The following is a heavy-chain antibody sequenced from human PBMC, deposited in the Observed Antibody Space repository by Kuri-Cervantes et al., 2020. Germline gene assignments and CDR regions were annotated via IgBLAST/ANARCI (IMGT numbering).Heavy chain of an antibody. CDR1: GGSFSGYY. J-gene: IGHJ5*02. CDR3: ASLRYFDLFSPSRNWFDP. Sequence: ESLKISCAVYGGSFSGYYWSWIRQPPGKGLEWIGEINHSGSTNYNPSLKSRVTISVDTSKNQFSLKLSSVTAADTAVYYCASLRYFDLFSPSRNWFDPWGQGTLVTVSS. CDR2: INHSGST. V-gene: IGHV4-34*01. D-gene: IGHD3-9*01.